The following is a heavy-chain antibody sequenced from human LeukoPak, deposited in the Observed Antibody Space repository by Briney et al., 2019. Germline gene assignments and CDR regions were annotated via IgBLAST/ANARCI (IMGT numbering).Heavy chain of an antibody. CDR2: IYYSGST. D-gene: IGHD3-9*01. CDR1: GGSISSYY. J-gene: IGHJ6*02. CDR3: ARASTYYDILTGYYIYYYYGMDV. V-gene: IGHV4-59*01. Sequence: NPSETLPLTCTVSGGSISSYYWSWIRQPPGKGLEWIGYIYYSGSTNYNPSLKSRVTISVDTSKNQFSLKLSSVTAADTAVYYCARASTYYDILTGYYIYYYYGMDVWGQGTTVTVSS.